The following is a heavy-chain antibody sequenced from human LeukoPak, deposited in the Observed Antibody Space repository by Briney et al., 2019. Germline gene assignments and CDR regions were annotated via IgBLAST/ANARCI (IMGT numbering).Heavy chain of an antibody. D-gene: IGHD1-26*01. CDR2: INSDGSST. CDR1: GFTFSSYS. Sequence: HPGGSLLLSCAASGFTFSSYSMNWVRQAPGKGLVWVARINSDGSSTSYADSVKGRFTISRDNAKNTLYLQMNSLRAEDTAVYYCARGDSGSSGSHPLRNWGQGTLVTVSS. V-gene: IGHV3-74*01. CDR3: ARGDSGSSGSHPLRN. J-gene: IGHJ4*02.